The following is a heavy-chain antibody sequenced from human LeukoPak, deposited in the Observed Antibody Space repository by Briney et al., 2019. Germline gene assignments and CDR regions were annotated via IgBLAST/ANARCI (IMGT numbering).Heavy chain of an antibody. J-gene: IGHJ4*02. D-gene: IGHD3-22*01. CDR2: IYYSGST. V-gene: IGHV4-59*01. Sequence: SETLSLTCTVSGGSISSYYWSWIRQPPGKGLEWIGYIYYSGSTNYNPSLKSRVTISVDTSKNQFSLKLSSVTAADTAVYYCARDLGYYYDSSGFSYWGQGTLVTVSS. CDR1: GGSISSYY. CDR3: ARDLGYYYDSSGFSY.